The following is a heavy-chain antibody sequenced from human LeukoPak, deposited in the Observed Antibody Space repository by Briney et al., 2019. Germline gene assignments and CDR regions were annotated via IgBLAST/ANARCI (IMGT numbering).Heavy chain of an antibody. CDR2: IRYDGSNK. CDR3: AKDRLRDLYGSGSSMGHFDY. D-gene: IGHD3-10*01. V-gene: IGHV3-30*02. Sequence: GGSLRLSCAASGFTFSSYGMHWVRQAPGKGLEWVAFIRYDGSNKYYADSEKGRFTISRDNSKNTLYLQMNSLRAEDTAVYYCAKDRLRDLYGSGSSMGHFDYWGQGTLVTVSS. J-gene: IGHJ4*02. CDR1: GFTFSSYG.